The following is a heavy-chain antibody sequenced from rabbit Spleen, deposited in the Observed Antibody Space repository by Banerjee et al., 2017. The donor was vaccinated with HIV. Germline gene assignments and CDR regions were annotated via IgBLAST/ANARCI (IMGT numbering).Heavy chain of an antibody. CDR2: IDASSGST. J-gene: IGHJ4*01. V-gene: IGHV1S40*01. Sequence: QSLEESGGDLVKPGASLTLTCTASGFTFSIYWICWVRQAPGKGLEWTACIDASSGSTYYASWAKGRFTISKTSSTTVTLQMTSLTAADTATYFCARDFDFWGQGTLVTVS. CDR3: ARDFDF. CDR1: GFTFSIYW.